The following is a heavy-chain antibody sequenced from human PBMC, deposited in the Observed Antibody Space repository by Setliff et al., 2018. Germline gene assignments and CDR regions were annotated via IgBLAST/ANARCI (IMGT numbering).Heavy chain of an antibody. D-gene: IGHD4-17*01. CDR3: ARLPRTVTHFDY. V-gene: IGHV4-34*01. J-gene: IGHJ4*02. CDR2: FDHSGTT. CDR1: GDSFSDYY. Sequence: PSETLSLTCVVYGDSFSDYYWSWIRQPPGKGLEWIAEFDHSGTTKYNPSLMGRVTISVDTSKNQFSLRLSSVTAADTAVYFCARLPRTVTHFDYWGQGALVTVSS.